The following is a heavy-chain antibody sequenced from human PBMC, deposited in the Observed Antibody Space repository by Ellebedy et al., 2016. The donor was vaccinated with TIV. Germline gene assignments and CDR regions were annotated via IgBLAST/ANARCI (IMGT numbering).Heavy chain of an antibody. CDR1: GESFSGYY. D-gene: IGHD3-16*01. CDR3: ARGPVRWRSYGDNWFDP. J-gene: IGHJ5*02. Sequence: MPGGSLRLSCAVYGESFSGYYWSWIRRPPGKGLEWIGEINHRGTNYSPSLKSRVIISVDTSKNQFSLKLNSATAADTAVYYCARGPVRWRSYGDNWFDPWGQGILVTVSS. V-gene: IGHV4-34*01. CDR2: INHRGT.